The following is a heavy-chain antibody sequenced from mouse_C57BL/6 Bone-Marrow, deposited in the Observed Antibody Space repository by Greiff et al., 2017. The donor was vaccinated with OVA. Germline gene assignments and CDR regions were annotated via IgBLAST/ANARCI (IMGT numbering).Heavy chain of an antibody. Sequence: QVQLQQSGAELVRPGASVTLSCKASGYPFTDYEMHWVKPPPVPGLEWIGAIDPEPGGTAYNQKFTGKAILTAGTSSSTAYMGLRSLTSEDSAVYYCTRSEDGDYRDWVAYWGQGTRVTVSA. V-gene: IGHV1-15*01. CDR1: GYPFTDYE. J-gene: IGHJ3*01. CDR3: TRSEDGDYRDWVAY. CDR2: IDPEPGGT. D-gene: IGHD2-13*01.